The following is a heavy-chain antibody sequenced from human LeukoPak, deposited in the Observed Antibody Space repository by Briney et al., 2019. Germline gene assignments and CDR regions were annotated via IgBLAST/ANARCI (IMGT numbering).Heavy chain of an antibody. Sequence: GGSLRLSCAASGFTFSSYSMNWVRQAPGEGLKWVSSVSSSSSYIYYADSVKGRFTISRDNAKNSLYLQMNSLRAEDTAVYYCATPQNDYWGQGTLVTVSS. CDR3: ATPQNDY. J-gene: IGHJ4*02. CDR1: GFTFSSYS. CDR2: VSSSSSYI. V-gene: IGHV3-21*01.